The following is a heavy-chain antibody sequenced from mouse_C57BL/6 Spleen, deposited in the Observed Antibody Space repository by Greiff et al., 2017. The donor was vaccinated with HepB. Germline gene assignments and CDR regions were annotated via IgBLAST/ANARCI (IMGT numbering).Heavy chain of an antibody. V-gene: IGHV1-42*01. Sequence: VQLQQSGPELVKPGASVKISCKASGYSFTGYYMNWVKQSPEKSLEWIGEINPSTGGTTYNQKFKAKATLTVDKSSSTAYMQLKSLTSEDSAVYYCARRGYYGSSLNYAMDYWGQGTSVTVSS. J-gene: IGHJ4*01. CDR1: GYSFTGYY. D-gene: IGHD1-1*01. CDR3: ARRGYYGSSLNYAMDY. CDR2: INPSTGGT.